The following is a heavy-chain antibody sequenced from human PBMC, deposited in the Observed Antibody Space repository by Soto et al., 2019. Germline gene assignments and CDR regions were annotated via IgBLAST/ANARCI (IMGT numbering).Heavy chain of an antibody. CDR3: AKVLIPEEELLWFGELDVEVGYYYGMDV. Sequence: XVSLRLSCAASSFTFSSYAMSWVRQAPGKGLEWVSAISGSVGSTYYADSVKGRFTISRDNSKNTLYLQMNSLRAEDTAVYYCAKVLIPEEELLWFGELDVEVGYYYGMDVWGQGTTVTVSS. CDR1: SFTFSSYA. J-gene: IGHJ6*02. CDR2: ISGSVGST. D-gene: IGHD3-10*01. V-gene: IGHV3-23*01.